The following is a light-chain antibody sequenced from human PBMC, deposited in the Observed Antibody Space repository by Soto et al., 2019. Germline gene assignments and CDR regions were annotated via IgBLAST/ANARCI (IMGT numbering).Light chain of an antibody. J-gene: IGLJ1*01. CDR3: QSYDTSLSGSWV. Sequence: QSVLTQPPSVSGAPGQRVTISCTGSSSNIGAGYDVHWYQQLPGTAPILLIYDNTNRPSGVPDRFSGSKSGTSASLAITGLQAEDEADYYCQSYDTSLSGSWVFGTGTKLTVL. V-gene: IGLV1-40*01. CDR1: SSNIGAGYD. CDR2: DNT.